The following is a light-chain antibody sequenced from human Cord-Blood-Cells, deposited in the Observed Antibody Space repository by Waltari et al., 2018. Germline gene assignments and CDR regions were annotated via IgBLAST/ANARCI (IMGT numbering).Light chain of an antibody. Sequence: DIVMTQSPLSLPVTPGEPASISCRYSQSLLHSNGYNYLDWYLQKPGHSPQLLIYLGSNRASGVPDRFSGSGSGTDFTLKISRVEAEDVGVYYCMQALQTPLTFGGGTKVEIK. J-gene: IGKJ4*01. CDR1: QSLLHSNGYNY. CDR3: MQALQTPLT. V-gene: IGKV2-28*01. CDR2: LGS.